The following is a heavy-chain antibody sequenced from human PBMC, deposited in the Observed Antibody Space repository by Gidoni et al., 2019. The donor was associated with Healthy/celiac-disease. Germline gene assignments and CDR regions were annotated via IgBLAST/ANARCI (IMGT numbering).Heavy chain of an antibody. V-gene: IGHV4-61*02. CDR3: ARDKLAVAGFDYYYYNGMDV. CDR2: IYTSGST. D-gene: IGHD6-19*01. Sequence: QVQLQESCPGLVKPSQTLSLTCTVSGGSIISGTYYWSWIRQPAGKGLEWSGRIYTSGSTNYNPSIKSRVTISIDTSKNQYSLKLSSVTAADTAVYYCARDKLAVAGFDYYYYNGMDVWGQGTTVTVSS. CDR1: GGSIISGTYY. J-gene: IGHJ6*02.